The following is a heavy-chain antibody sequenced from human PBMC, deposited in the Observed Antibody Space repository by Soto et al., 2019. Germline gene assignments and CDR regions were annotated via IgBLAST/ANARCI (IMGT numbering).Heavy chain of an antibody. CDR1: GLTFSRYT. D-gene: IGHD5-18*01. Sequence: EVQLVESGGGLVKPGGSLRLSCAASGLTFSRYTMNWVRQAPGKGLEWVSSISTLSNYIDYADSVKGRFTISRDNAKNSVFLQMDSLRAEDTAMYYCVTAFDTAMLTSDYWGQGTLVTVSS. CDR2: ISTLSNYI. J-gene: IGHJ4*02. V-gene: IGHV3-21*01. CDR3: VTAFDTAMLTSDY.